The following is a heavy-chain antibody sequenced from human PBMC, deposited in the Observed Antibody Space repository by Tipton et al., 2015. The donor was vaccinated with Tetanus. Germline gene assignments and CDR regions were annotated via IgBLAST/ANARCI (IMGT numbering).Heavy chain of an antibody. CDR1: GFTVSSNY. CDR3: AKDVHTRMVTIDH. Sequence: SLRLSCAASGFTVSSNYMSWVRQAPGKGLEWVSVIYSDGSTYYADSVKGRFTISRDNAKNSLYLQMNSLRPDDTALYYCAKDVHTRMVTIDHWGQGTQVTVSS. V-gene: IGHV3-53*05. CDR2: IYSDGST. J-gene: IGHJ4*02. D-gene: IGHD5-18*01.